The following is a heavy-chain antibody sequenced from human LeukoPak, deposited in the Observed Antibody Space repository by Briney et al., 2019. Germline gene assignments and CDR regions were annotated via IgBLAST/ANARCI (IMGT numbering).Heavy chain of an antibody. CDR1: GGSFSGYY. Sequence: SETLSLTCAVYGGSFSGYYWSWIRQPPGKGLEWIGEINHSGSTNYNPSLKSRVTISVDTSKNQFSLKLSSVTAADTAVYSCARWEKNFDYWGQGTLVTVSS. V-gene: IGHV4-34*01. CDR3: ARWEKNFDY. D-gene: IGHD1-26*01. CDR2: INHSGST. J-gene: IGHJ4*02.